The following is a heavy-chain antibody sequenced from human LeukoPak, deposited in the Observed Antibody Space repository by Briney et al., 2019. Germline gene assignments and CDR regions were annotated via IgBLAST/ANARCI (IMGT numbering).Heavy chain of an antibody. CDR2: IYYSGST. CDR1: SGSISSSSNY. Sequence: ASETLSLTCTVSSGSISSSSNYWGWFRQPPGKGLEWIGSIYYSGSTYYSPSLKSRVTISVDTSKNQYSLRLSSVTAADTAVYYCARLFYTNGVCHFDYWAQGTLVTVSS. CDR3: ARLFYTNGVCHFDY. D-gene: IGHD2-8*01. J-gene: IGHJ4*02. V-gene: IGHV4-39*01.